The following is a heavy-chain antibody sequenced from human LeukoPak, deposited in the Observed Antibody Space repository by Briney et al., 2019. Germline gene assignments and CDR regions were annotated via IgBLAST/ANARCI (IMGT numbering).Heavy chain of an antibody. CDR3: ARDFTAVAGTVDY. Sequence: GGSLRLSCAASGFTFSSYWMSWVRQAPGKGLEWVANIKQDGSEKYYVDSVKGRFTIPRDNAKNSLYLQMNSLRAEDTAVYYCARDFTAVAGTVDYWGQGTLVTVSS. V-gene: IGHV3-7*01. CDR2: IKQDGSEK. D-gene: IGHD6-19*01. CDR1: GFTFSSYW. J-gene: IGHJ4*02.